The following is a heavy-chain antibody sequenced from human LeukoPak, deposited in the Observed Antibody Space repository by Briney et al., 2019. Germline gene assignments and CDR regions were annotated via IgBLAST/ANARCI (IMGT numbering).Heavy chain of an antibody. CDR3: ARDVVEWEMNWFDP. D-gene: IGHD1-26*01. Sequence: SETLSLTCTVSGGSISRTTYYWGWIRQPPGKGLEWIGSIYHSGSTYYNPSLQSRVTISVDTSNNHFSLKLTSVTAADTAVYYCARDVVEWEMNWFDPWGQGTLVTVSS. CDR2: IYHSGST. CDR1: GGSISRTTYY. V-gene: IGHV4-39*07. J-gene: IGHJ5*02.